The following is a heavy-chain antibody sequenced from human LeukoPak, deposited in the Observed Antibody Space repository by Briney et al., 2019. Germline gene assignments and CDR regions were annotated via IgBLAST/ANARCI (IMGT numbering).Heavy chain of an antibody. V-gene: IGHV3-23*01. CDR1: GFAFSSQA. Sequence: GGSLRLSCAASGFAFSSQAMGWVRQAPGKGLEWVSVISDSGSITYYADSVKGRFTISRDNSKNTLFLQMNSLRAEDTAVYYCAKDARCTSGWYFFDYWGQGTLVTVSS. CDR3: AKDARCTSGWYFFDY. J-gene: IGHJ4*02. D-gene: IGHD6-19*01. CDR2: ISDSGSIT.